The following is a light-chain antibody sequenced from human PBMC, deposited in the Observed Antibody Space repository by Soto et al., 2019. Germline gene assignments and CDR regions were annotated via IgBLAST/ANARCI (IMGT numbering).Light chain of an antibody. CDR1: QSVSNNY. Sequence: EIVLTQSPGTLSLSPGERATLSCRASQSVSNNYLAWYQQKPGQAPRLLIYGASNRATGIPDRFSGSGSGRDFTLTISRLDPEDFAVFYCQQYGSSPRTFGQGTKLEIK. CDR3: QQYGSSPRT. CDR2: GAS. V-gene: IGKV3-20*01. J-gene: IGKJ2*01.